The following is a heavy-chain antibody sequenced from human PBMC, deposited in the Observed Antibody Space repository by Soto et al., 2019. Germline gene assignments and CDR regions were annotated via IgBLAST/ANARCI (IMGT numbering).Heavy chain of an antibody. Sequence: GASLKISCTGSGNSFTSHWISWVRQMPGKGLEWMGRIDPSDSYTNYSPSFQGHVTISVDKSITTAYLQWSSLKASDTAMYYCARLSYYNYGMDVWGQGTTVTVSS. V-gene: IGHV5-10-1*01. CDR1: GNSFTSHW. CDR2: IDPSDSYT. CDR3: ARLSYYNYGMDV. J-gene: IGHJ6*02.